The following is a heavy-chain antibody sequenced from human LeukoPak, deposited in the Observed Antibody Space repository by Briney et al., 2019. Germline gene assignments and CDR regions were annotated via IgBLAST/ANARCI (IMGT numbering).Heavy chain of an antibody. D-gene: IGHD2-2*01. J-gene: IGHJ5*02. CDR3: AREACSSTSCYSNWFDP. V-gene: IGHV1-18*01. CDR1: GYTFTSYG. CDR2: ISAYNGNT. Sequence: ASVKVSCKASGYTFTSYGISWVRQAPGQGLEWMGWISAYNGNTNYAQKFQGRVTITADESTSTAYMELSSLRSEDTAVYYCAREACSSTSCYSNWFDPWGQGTLVTVSS.